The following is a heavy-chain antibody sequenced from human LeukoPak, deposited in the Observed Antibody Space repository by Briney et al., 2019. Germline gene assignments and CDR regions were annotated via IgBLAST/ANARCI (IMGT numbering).Heavy chain of an antibody. D-gene: IGHD4-23*01. CDR2: IKLDGSEK. V-gene: IGHV3-7*01. Sequence: GGSLKLSCAASGFTFSDYWIDWVRQAPGKGLEWVANIKLDGSEKNYLDSVKGRFTISRDNAKNSLYLQMNNLRAEDTAVYYCARNRGWQQFDYWAREPWSPSLQ. CDR1: GFTFSDYW. CDR3: ARNRGWQQFDY. J-gene: IGHJ4*02.